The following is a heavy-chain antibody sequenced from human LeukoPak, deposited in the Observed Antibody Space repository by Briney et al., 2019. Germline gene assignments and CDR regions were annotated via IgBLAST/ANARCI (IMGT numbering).Heavy chain of an antibody. CDR2: ISAYNGYT. D-gene: IGHD4-23*01. Sequence: ASVKGPCKASGYTFTNYGFSWVRQAPGQGLEWMGWISAYNGYTDYAQKFQFRVTMTTDTSTSTAYMELRSLRSDDTAVYYCARDKAVTTEVTQHFQHWGQGTLVTVSS. CDR3: ARDKAVTTEVTQHFQH. CDR1: GYTFTNYG. V-gene: IGHV1-18*01. J-gene: IGHJ1*01.